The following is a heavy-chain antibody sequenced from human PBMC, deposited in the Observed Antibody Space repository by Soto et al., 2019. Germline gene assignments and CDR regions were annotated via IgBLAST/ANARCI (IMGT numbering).Heavy chain of an antibody. D-gene: IGHD5-12*01. CDR3: ARGGYVTDC. CDR1: GFTFSSYW. V-gene: IGHV3-7*04. CDR2: IQQDGNEK. J-gene: IGHJ4*02. Sequence: EVQLVESGGGLVQPGGSLRLSCAASGFTFSSYWMSWVRQAPGKGLEWVANIQQDGNEKHHVDSVKGRFTISRDNAKNSLFLLMNSLGAEDTAVYYCARGGYVTDCWGQGTLVTVSS.